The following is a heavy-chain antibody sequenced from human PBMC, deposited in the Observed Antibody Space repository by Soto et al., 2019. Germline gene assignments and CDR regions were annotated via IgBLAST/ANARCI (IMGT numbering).Heavy chain of an antibody. V-gene: IGHV3-23*01. D-gene: IGHD2-15*01. J-gene: IGHJ4*02. CDR1: GFTFRSYA. CDR2: FGSGVNT. Sequence: GGSLRLSCAASGFTFRSYAMSWVRQAPGKGLEWVSTFGSGVNTYYADSVKSRFTISRDNSENTLDLQMNSLRAEDTAVYYCAKRVVVPATSYYFDYWGQGTLVTVSS. CDR3: AKRVVVPATSYYFDY.